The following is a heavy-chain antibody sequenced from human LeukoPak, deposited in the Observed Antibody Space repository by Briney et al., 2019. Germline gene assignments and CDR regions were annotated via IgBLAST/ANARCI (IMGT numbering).Heavy chain of an antibody. CDR2: ISSSSSTI. J-gene: IGHJ4*02. CDR1: GFTFSSSA. CDR3: ARDRYSSSSHFDY. Sequence: GGSLRLSCAASGFTFSSSAMNWVRQAPGKGLEWVSYISSSSSTIYYADSVKGRFTISRDNAKNSLYLQMNSLRAEDAAVYYCARDRYSSSSHFDYWGQGTLVTVSS. D-gene: IGHD6-13*01. V-gene: IGHV3-48*01.